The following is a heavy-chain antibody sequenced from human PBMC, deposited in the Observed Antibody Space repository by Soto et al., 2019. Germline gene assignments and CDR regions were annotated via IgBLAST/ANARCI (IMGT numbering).Heavy chain of an antibody. CDR1: GYTFTTYA. CDR3: ARGGYDFWSGLIDY. Sequence: QVHLVQSGTEVERPGASVKVSCKASGYTFTTYALHWVRQAPGQGLEWMGWINAGNGNTKYSQKFQGRVTITRDTSASTAYMDLSSLRSEDTAVYYCARGGYDFWSGLIDYWGQGTLVTVSS. CDR2: INAGNGNT. D-gene: IGHD3-3*01. V-gene: IGHV1-3*01. J-gene: IGHJ4*02.